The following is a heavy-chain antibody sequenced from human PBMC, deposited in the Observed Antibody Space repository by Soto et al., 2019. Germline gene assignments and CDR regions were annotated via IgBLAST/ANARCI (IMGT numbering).Heavy chain of an antibody. CDR2: ISSSGSTI. J-gene: IGHJ4*02. Sequence: GESLKISCAASGFTFSDYYMSWIRQAPGKGLEWVSYISSSGSTIYYADSVKGRFTISRDNAKNSLYLQMNSLRAEDTAVYYCARENLGYCSGGSCYSVGFDYWGQGTLVTVSS. D-gene: IGHD2-15*01. V-gene: IGHV3-11*01. CDR1: GFTFSDYY. CDR3: ARENLGYCSGGSCYSVGFDY.